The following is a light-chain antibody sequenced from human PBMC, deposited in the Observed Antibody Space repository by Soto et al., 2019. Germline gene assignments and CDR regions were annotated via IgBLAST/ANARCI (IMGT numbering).Light chain of an antibody. CDR3: QSYDNSLSGAYV. Sequence: QLVLTQPPSVSGAPGQRVTISCTGSSSNIGAGYDVHWYQQLPGTAPKVLIYGNTNRPSGVPDRFSGSRSGTSASLAITGLQAEDEADYYCQSYDNSLSGAYVFGTGTKLTVL. CDR2: GNT. J-gene: IGLJ1*01. CDR1: SSNIGAGYD. V-gene: IGLV1-40*01.